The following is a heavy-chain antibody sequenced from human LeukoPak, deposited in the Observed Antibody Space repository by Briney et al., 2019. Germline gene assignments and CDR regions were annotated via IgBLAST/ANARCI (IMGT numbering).Heavy chain of an antibody. CDR2: IYYSGST. D-gene: IGHD3-16*01. Sequence: SETLSLTCTVSGGSINSYYWSWIRQPPGKGLEWIGYIYYSGSTNYSPSLKGRVTISVDTSKNQFSLKLSSVTAADTAVYYCTRALGAFFDYWGQGNLVTVSS. CDR1: GGSINSYY. V-gene: IGHV4-59*01. CDR3: TRALGAFFDY. J-gene: IGHJ4*02.